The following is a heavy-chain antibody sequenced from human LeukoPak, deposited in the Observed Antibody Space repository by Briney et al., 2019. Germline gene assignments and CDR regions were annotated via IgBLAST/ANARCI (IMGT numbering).Heavy chain of an antibody. CDR2: IYHSGST. D-gene: IGHD3-22*01. CDR3: ARSPFYYDSSGYYFDY. J-gene: IGHJ4*02. V-gene: IGHV4-30-2*01. CDR1: GVSISSGGYS. Sequence: PSETLSLTCAVSGVSISSGGYSWSWIRQPPGKGLEWIGYIYHSGSTYYVPSLKSRVTMSVDRSKNQFSLKLNSVTAADTAVYYCARSPFYYDSSGYYFDYWGQGTLVTVSS.